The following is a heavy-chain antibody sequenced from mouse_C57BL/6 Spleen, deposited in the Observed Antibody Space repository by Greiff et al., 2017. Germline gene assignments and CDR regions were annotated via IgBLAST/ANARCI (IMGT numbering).Heavy chain of an antibody. D-gene: IGHD1-1*01. CDR1: GYTFTSYW. CDR2: IDPSDSET. CDR3: AGEESTTVVAGCDY. Sequence: QVQLQQPGAELVRPGSSVKLSCKASGYTFTSYWMHWVKQRPIQGLEWIGNIDPSDSETHYNQKFKDKATLTVDKSSRTAYMQLSSLTSEDSAVYYWAGEESTTVVAGCDYWGQGTTLTVSS. V-gene: IGHV1-52*01. J-gene: IGHJ2*01.